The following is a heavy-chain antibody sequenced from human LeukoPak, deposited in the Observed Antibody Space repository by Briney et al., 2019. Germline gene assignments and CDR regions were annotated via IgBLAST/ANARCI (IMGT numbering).Heavy chain of an antibody. CDR2: INHSGST. Sequence: PSETLSLTCAVYGGSFSGYYWSWIRQPPGKGLEWIGEINHSGSTNYNPSLKSRVTISVDTSKNQFSLKLSSVTAADTAVYYCARGSITMVRGVIPYYYYYYMDVWGKGTTVTVSS. CDR1: GGSFSGYY. CDR3: ARGSITMVRGVIPYYYYYYMDV. V-gene: IGHV4-34*01. J-gene: IGHJ6*03. D-gene: IGHD3-10*01.